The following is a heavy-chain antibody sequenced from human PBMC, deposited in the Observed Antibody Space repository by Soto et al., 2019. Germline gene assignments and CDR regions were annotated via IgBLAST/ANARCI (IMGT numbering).Heavy chain of an antibody. Sequence: SETLSLTCTVSGGSISSGGFYWSWIRQPPGKGLEWIAYIYDTGISGYTPSTSYNPSLKSRVTMSVDTSKSQFSLKLTSVTAADTAVYYCARGEDAFFYYGLDVWGQGITVTVSS. J-gene: IGHJ6*02. V-gene: IGHV4-61*08. CDR3: ARGEDAFFYYGLDV. CDR1: GGSISSGGFY. CDR2: IYDTGISGYTPST.